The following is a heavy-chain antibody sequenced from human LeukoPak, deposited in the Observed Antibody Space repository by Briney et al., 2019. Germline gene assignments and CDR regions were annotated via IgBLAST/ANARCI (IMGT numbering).Heavy chain of an antibody. CDR3: ARQEIYLGGYCSGGSCPPGNWFDP. D-gene: IGHD2-15*01. J-gene: IGHJ5*02. CDR2: IIPIFGTA. CDR1: GGTFSSYA. Sequence: VKVSCKASGGTFSSYAISWVRQAPGQGLEWMGGIIPIFGTANYAQKFQGRVTMTTDTSTSTAYMELRSLRSDDTAVYYCARQEIYLGGYCSGGSCPPGNWFDPWGQGTLVTVSS. V-gene: IGHV1-69*05.